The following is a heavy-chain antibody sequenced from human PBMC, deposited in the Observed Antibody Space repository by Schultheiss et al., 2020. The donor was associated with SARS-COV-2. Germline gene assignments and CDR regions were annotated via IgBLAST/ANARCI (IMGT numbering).Heavy chain of an antibody. Sequence: GGSLRLSCAASGFTFDDYAMHWVRQAPGKGLEWMATISYDGSISYYADSVKGRFTISRDNSKNTLYLQINSLRAEDTAVYYCARDLKAVAVFGFDYWGQGTLVTVSS. V-gene: IGHV3-30*03. CDR3: ARDLKAVAVFGFDY. CDR1: GFTFDDYA. J-gene: IGHJ4*02. CDR2: ISYDGSIS. D-gene: IGHD6-19*01.